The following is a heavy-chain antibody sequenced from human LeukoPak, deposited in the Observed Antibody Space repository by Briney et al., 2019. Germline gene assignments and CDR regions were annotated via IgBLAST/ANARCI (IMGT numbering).Heavy chain of an antibody. V-gene: IGHV4-34*01. CDR1: GGSFSDYY. CDR3: ARGDDILTET. D-gene: IGHD3-9*01. CDR2: INRRGST. J-gene: IGHJ4*02. Sequence: PSETLSLTCAVYGGSFSDYYWSWVRQPPGKGLEWLGEINRRGSTTYNPSLKSRVTISVDTSKNQFSLKLSSVTAADTAVYYCARGDDILTETWGQGTLVTVSS.